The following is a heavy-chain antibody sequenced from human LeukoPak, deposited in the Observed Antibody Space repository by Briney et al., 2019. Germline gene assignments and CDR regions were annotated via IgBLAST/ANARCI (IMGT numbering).Heavy chain of an antibody. J-gene: IGHJ4*02. CDR2: IYSGGST. CDR1: GFAFSSYA. Sequence: GGSLRLSCAASGFAFSSYAMSWVRQAPGKGLEWVSVIYSGGSTYYADSVKGRFTISRDNSKNTLYLQMNSLRAEDTAVYYCASSVVAAEIDYWGQGTLVTVSS. V-gene: IGHV3-66*01. CDR3: ASSVVAAEIDY. D-gene: IGHD2-15*01.